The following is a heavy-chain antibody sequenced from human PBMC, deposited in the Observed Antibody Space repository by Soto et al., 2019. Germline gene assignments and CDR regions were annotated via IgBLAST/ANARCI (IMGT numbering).Heavy chain of an antibody. J-gene: IGHJ6*02. D-gene: IGHD3-22*01. V-gene: IGHV1-69*13. CDR3: ARVGGYSGYDLDYDSSGRNYYGMDV. Sequence: ASVKISCKASGGTFSSYAISWVRQAPGQGLEWMGGIIPIFGTANYAQKFQGRVTITADESTSTAYMELSSLRSEDTAVYYCARVGGYSGYDLDYDSSGRNYYGMDVWGQGTTVTVSS. CDR2: IIPIFGTA. CDR1: GGTFSSYA.